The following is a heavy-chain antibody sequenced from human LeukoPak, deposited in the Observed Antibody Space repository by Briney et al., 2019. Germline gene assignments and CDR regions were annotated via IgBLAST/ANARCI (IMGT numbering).Heavy chain of an antibody. CDR2: ISYDGSNK. CDR1: GFTFSSYA. V-gene: IGHV3-30-3*01. D-gene: IGHD4-17*01. CDR3: ARTRGDTDYYFDY. Sequence: GGSLRLSCAASGFTFSSYAMHWVRQAPGKGLEWVAVISYDGSNKYYADSVKGRFTISRDNSKNTLYLQMNSLRAEDTAVYYCARTRGDTDYYFDYWGQGTLVTVSS. J-gene: IGHJ4*02.